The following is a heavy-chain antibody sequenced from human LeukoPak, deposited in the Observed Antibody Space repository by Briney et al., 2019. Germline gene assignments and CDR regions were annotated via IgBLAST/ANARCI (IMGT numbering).Heavy chain of an antibody. Sequence: SETLSLTCAVYGGSFSGYYWSWIRQPPGKGLEWIGEINHSGSTNYNPSLKSRVTISADTSKNQFSLKLSSVTAADTAVYYCAACSGGSCYLDYWGQGTLVTVSS. CDR1: GGSFSGYY. CDR2: INHSGST. J-gene: IGHJ4*02. D-gene: IGHD2-15*01. CDR3: AACSGGSCYLDY. V-gene: IGHV4-34*01.